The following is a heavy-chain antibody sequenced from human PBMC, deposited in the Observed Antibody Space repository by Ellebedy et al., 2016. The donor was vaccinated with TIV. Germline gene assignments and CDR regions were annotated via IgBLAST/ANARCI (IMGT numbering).Heavy chain of an antibody. CDR2: IKSKTDGGAA. Sequence: GGSLRLSCAASGFTFSNAWMNRVRQAPGKGLEWVGRIKSKTDGGAADYAAPVKGRFTISRDDSKNTPYLQMNSLKTEDTAVYFCTTVYRYNYDSVWGQGTLVTVSS. CDR3: TTVYRYNYDSV. CDR1: GFTFSNAW. D-gene: IGHD5-18*01. J-gene: IGHJ4*02. V-gene: IGHV3-15*01.